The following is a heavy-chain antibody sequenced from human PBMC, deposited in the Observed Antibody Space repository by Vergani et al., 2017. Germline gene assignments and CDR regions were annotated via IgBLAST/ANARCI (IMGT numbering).Heavy chain of an antibody. CDR1: GGSFSGYY. J-gene: IGHJ5*02. CDR3: AGGSLFDP. Sequence: QVQLQQWGAGLLKPSETLSLTCAVYGGSFSGYYWSWIRQPPGKGLEWIGEINHNGSTKYNPSLKSRVTRSVDPSKNQFSLKLSSVTAADTAVYYCAGGSLFDPWGQGTLVTVSS. V-gene: IGHV4-34*01. CDR2: INHNGST.